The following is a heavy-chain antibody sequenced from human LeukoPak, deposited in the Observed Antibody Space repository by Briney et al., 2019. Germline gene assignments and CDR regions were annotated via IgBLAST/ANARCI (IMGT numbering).Heavy chain of an antibody. CDR1: GCTFSNYA. Sequence: WASVQVSCKASGCTFSNYAISWVRQAPGKGLAWMGGIIHIFGKANYAQKFQGRVTLTTDESTSKAYLELNSLRSEDTAVYYCARDRLDLSPSSGTLYYYYHIDVWGKGTTVTVSS. CDR3: ARDRLDLSPSSGTLYYYYHIDV. J-gene: IGHJ6*03. D-gene: IGHD1-7*01. CDR2: IIHIFGKA. V-gene: IGHV1-69*05.